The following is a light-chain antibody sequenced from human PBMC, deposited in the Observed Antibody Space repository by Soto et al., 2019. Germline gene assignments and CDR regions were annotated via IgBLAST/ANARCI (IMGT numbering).Light chain of an antibody. J-gene: IGKJ2*01. CDR1: QSILYRSNNKNS. Sequence: DIVMTQSPDSLAVSLGERATINCKSSQSILYRSNNKNSLAWYQQKLGQPPNLLIYWASTRQSGVPDRVSGSGSGTDFALTISSLQAEDVAVYYCQQYYTTPYTFGRGTKLEIK. CDR2: WAS. CDR3: QQYYTTPYT. V-gene: IGKV4-1*01.